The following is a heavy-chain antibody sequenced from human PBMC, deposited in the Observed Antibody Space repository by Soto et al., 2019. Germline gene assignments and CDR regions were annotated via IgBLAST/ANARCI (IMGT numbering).Heavy chain of an antibody. D-gene: IGHD6-13*01. CDR2: LSNDGTKK. CDR3: ARDPRRIAAAGDYFDY. V-gene: IGHV3-30-3*01. J-gene: IGHJ4*02. Sequence: GGSLRLSCAASGFTFTNYGMHWVRRAPGKGLEWVAVLSNDGTKKYYADSVKGRFTISRDNSKNTLSLQMSSLRDEDTAVYYCARDPRRIAAAGDYFDYWGQGTLVTVSS. CDR1: GFTFTNYG.